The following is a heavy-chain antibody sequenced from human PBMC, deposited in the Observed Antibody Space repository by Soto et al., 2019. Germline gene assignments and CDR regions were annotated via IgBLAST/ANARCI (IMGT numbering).Heavy chain of an antibody. CDR1: GGTFSSYA. V-gene: IGHV1-69*06. D-gene: IGHD4-17*01. J-gene: IGHJ2*01. Sequence: QVQLVQSGAEVKKPGSSVKVSCKASGGTFSSYAISWVRQAPGQGLEWMGGIIPIFGTANYAQKFQGRVTITADKSTSTAYMELSSLRSEDTAVYYCAREGDYGGNPLAAWYFDLWGRGTLVTVSS. CDR2: IIPIFGTA. CDR3: AREGDYGGNPLAAWYFDL.